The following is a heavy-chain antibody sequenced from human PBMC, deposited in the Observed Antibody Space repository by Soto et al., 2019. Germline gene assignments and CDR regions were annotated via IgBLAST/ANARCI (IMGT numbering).Heavy chain of an antibody. CDR1: GFTFSSYA. CDR3: AKGHRVRITIFGVVPPLGGMDV. V-gene: IGHV3-23*01. Sequence: PGGSLRLSCAASGFTFSSYAMSWVRQAPGKGLEWVSAISGSGGSTYYADSVKGRFTISRDNSKNTLYLQMNSLRAEDTAVYYCAKGHRVRITIFGVVPPLGGMDVWGQGTTVTVSS. D-gene: IGHD3-3*01. J-gene: IGHJ6*02. CDR2: ISGSGGST.